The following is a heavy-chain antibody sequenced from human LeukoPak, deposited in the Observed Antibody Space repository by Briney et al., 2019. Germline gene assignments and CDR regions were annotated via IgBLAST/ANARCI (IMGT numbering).Heavy chain of an antibody. D-gene: IGHD6-25*01. Sequence: GGSLRLSCAASGFTFSNYAMSWVRQAPGKGLEWVSAISGSGGTTYYADSVRGRFSISRDNSDNTLFLQMNSLRAEDTAVYYCSKQSVSGYTSGWDPYFDLWGRGTLVTVSS. CDR1: GFTFSNYA. CDR2: ISGSGGTT. CDR3: SKQSVSGYTSGWDPYFDL. J-gene: IGHJ2*01. V-gene: IGHV3-23*01.